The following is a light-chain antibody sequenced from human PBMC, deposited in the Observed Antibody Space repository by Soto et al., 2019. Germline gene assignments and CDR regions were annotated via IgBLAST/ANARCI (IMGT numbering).Light chain of an antibody. V-gene: IGKV3-11*01. CDR2: GAS. CDR3: HQRSNWPPDT. J-gene: IGKJ5*01. Sequence: EIVLTQSPATLSLSPGGRATLSCRASQSVGTYLAWYQQKPGQPPRLLIYGASTRATGVPARFSGSGSGTDFTLTISSLEPEDFAVYYCHQRSNWPPDTFGQGTRLEIK. CDR1: QSVGTY.